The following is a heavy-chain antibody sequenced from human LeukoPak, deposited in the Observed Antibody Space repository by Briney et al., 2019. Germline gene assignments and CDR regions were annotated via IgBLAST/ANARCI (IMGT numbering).Heavy chain of an antibody. CDR2: IYYSGST. CDR1: GGSISSSSYY. D-gene: IGHD6-19*01. V-gene: IGHV4-39*01. CDR3: ARRSAVAIDY. J-gene: IGHJ4*02. Sequence: SETLSLTCTVSGGSISSSSYYWGWIRQPPGKELEWIGSIYYSGSTYYNPSLKSRVTISVDTSKNQFSLKLSSVTAADTAVYYCARRSAVAIDYWGQGTLVTVSS.